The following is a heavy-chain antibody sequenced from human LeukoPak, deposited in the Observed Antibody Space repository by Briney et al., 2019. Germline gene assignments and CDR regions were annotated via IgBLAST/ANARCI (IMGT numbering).Heavy chain of an antibody. Sequence: PGGSLRLTRAASGVRFSDNWMTWVRQAPGQGLEWVANIKRDGSEKFYVDSVKGRFTISRDNAKNSLYLQMNSLRAEDTAVYFCARDAGNSGYDLFDYWGQGTLVTVSS. CDR2: IKRDGSEK. V-gene: IGHV3-7*04. CDR3: ARDAGNSGYDLFDY. D-gene: IGHD5-12*01. J-gene: IGHJ4*02. CDR1: GVRFSDNW.